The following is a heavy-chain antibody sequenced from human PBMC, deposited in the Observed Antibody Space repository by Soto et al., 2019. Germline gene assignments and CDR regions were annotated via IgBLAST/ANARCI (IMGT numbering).Heavy chain of an antibody. V-gene: IGHV1-69*01. CDR1: GGTFSSYG. Sequence: QVQLVQSGAEVKKPGSSVKVSCKASGGTFSSYGLSWVRQAPGQGLEWVGGIIPMFGTTNYEQKFPGRVTITADESTSTAHMELSSLRSEDTAVYYCARTVDHFDSWMDYGDPFEYWGQGTLVTVSS. J-gene: IGHJ4*02. CDR3: ARTVDHFDSWMDYGDPFEY. D-gene: IGHD4-17*01. CDR2: IIPMFGTT.